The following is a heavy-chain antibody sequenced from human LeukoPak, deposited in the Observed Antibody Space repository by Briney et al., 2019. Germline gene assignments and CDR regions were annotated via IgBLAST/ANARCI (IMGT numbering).Heavy chain of an antibody. J-gene: IGHJ5*02. CDR1: GYTFTSYD. CDR2: MSPNSGDT. Sequence: ASVKVSCKASGYTFTSYDFNWVRQATGQRPEWMGWMSPNSGDTGYAQKFQDRVTMTRNTSISTAYMELSSLRSEDTAVYYCARGGSRWLRNWFDPWGQGTLVTVSS. D-gene: IGHD5-24*01. CDR3: ARGGSRWLRNWFDP. V-gene: IGHV1-8*01.